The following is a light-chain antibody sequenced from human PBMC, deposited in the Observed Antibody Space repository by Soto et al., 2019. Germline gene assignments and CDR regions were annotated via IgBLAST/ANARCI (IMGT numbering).Light chain of an antibody. V-gene: IGKV1-5*01. CDR1: QNIDGW. J-gene: IGKJ1*01. CDR2: AAS. CDR3: QQYLSYSPWT. Sequence: DIQMTQSPATLSASVGDRVTITCRASQNIDGWLAWYQQKPGKAPKVLISAASNLEGGVPSRFSGSGYGTEFTLTISSQRPDDFATYYCQQYLSYSPWTFGQGTKVEMK.